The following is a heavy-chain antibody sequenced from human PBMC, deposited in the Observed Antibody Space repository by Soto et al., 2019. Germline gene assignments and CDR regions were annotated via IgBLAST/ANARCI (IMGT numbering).Heavy chain of an antibody. J-gene: IGHJ5*02. V-gene: IGHV3-74*01. CDR1: GFTLRNHW. CDR2: INGAGSIT. D-gene: IGHD2-8*01. Sequence: EVQLVESGGGLVQPGGSLRLSCVASGFTLRNHWMHWVRQAPGRGLVWVSRINGAGSITNYADSVKGRCTVSRDNAKNTVDLQMDSLTGEATAVYYCVRTDCTNCYWWFDTWGQGTLVIVSS. CDR3: VRTDCTNCYWWFDT.